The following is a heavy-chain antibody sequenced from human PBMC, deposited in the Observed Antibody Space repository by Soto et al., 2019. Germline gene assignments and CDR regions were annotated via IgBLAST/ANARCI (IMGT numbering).Heavy chain of an antibody. V-gene: IGHV3-53*01. J-gene: IGHJ4*02. CDR1: GSTVSSYY. CDR3: AREGMGFGY. Sequence: QLVESGGGLIQPGGSLRLSCAASGSTVSSYYMSWVRQAPGKGLEWVSVVYSTGSTYYADSVKGRFTISRDMSKNMIYLQMDSLRAEDTAVYYCAREGMGFGYWGQGTLVTVSS. D-gene: IGHD1-26*01. CDR2: VYSTGST.